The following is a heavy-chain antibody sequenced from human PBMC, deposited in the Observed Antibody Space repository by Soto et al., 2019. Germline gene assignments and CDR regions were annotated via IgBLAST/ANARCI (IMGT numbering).Heavy chain of an antibody. CDR3: ARILRYFDWLLDRDWFDP. V-gene: IGHV3-7*01. Sequence: PGGPLRLSCAASGFTFSSYWMSWVRQAPGKGLEWVANIKQDGSEKYYVDSVKGRFTISRDNAKNSLYLQMNSLRAEDTAVYYCARILRYFDWLLDRDWFDPWGQGTLVTVSS. D-gene: IGHD3-9*01. CDR2: IKQDGSEK. J-gene: IGHJ5*02. CDR1: GFTFSSYW.